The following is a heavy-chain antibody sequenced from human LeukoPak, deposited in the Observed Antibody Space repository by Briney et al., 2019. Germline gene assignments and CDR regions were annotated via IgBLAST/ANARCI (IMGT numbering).Heavy chain of an antibody. J-gene: IGHJ5*02. D-gene: IGHD3-22*01. CDR1: GGSISSYY. Sequence: SETLSLTCTVSGGSISSYYWSWIRQPPGKGLEWTGYIYYSGSTNYNPSLKSRVTISVDTSKNQFSLKLSSVTAADTAVYYCARFVPTYYYDSSGSLPYNWFDPWGQGTLVTVSS. CDR2: IYYSGST. CDR3: ARFVPTYYYDSSGSLPYNWFDP. V-gene: IGHV4-59*01.